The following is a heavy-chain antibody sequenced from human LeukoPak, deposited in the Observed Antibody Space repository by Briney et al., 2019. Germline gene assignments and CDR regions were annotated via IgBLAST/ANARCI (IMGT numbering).Heavy chain of an antibody. CDR3: ARNRNDSSGYFPNDY. J-gene: IGHJ4*02. CDR2: ISSSGSYI. CDR1: GFTFSSYS. Sequence: PGGSLRLSCAASGFTFSSYSMNWVRQAPGKGLEWVSSISSSGSYIYYADSVKGRFTISRDNAKNSLYLQMNGLRAEDTAVYYCARNRNDSSGYFPNDYWGQGTLVTVSP. V-gene: IGHV3-21*01. D-gene: IGHD3-22*01.